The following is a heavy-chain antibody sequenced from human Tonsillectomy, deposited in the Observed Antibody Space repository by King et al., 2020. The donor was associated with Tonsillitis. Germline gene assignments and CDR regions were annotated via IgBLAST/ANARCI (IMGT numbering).Heavy chain of an antibody. CDR2: ISWNSGSI. CDR1: GFTFDDYA. Sequence: VQLVESGGGLVQPGRSLRLSCAASGFTFDDYAMHWVRQAPGKGLEWVSGISWNSGSIGYADFVKGRFTISRDNARNSLYLQMNSLRPEDTAFYYFTKDTGMGYDNSGYYYYVYPLDYWGQGILVTVSS. V-gene: IGHV3-9*01. CDR3: TKDTGMGYDNSGYYYYVYPLDY. D-gene: IGHD3-22*01. J-gene: IGHJ4*02.